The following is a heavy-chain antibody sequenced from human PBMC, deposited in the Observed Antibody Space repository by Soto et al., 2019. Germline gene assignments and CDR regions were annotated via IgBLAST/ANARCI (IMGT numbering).Heavy chain of an antibody. D-gene: IGHD3-10*01. Sequence: EVQLVESGGGLVQPGRSLRLSCAASGFTFDDYAMHWVRQAPGKGLEWVSGISWNSGSIGYADSVKGRFTISRDNAKNSLYLQMNSLRAEDTALYYCAKDMDPVCFGEYFQHWGQGTLVTVSS. J-gene: IGHJ1*01. V-gene: IGHV3-9*01. CDR1: GFTFDDYA. CDR2: ISWNSGSI. CDR3: AKDMDPVCFGEYFQH.